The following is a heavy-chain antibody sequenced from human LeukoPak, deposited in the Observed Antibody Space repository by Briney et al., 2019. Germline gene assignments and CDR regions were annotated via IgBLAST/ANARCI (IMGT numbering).Heavy chain of an antibody. Sequence: GGSLRLSCAGSGFSFTNYAMHWVRQAPGEGLEWVAVISYNESKIYYADSVKGRFTISRDLSTNTLYLQMNSLTTEDTAMYFCARRPVAAEYFQHWGQGTLVTVSS. J-gene: IGHJ1*01. D-gene: IGHD6-25*01. CDR1: GFSFTNYA. CDR3: ARRPVAAEYFQH. V-gene: IGHV3-30*03. CDR2: ISYNESKI.